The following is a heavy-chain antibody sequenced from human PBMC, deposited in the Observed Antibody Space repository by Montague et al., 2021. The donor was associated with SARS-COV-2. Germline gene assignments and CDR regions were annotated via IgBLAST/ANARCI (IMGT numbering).Heavy chain of an antibody. Sequence: TLSLTCTVSGGSISSGGYYWSWIRQHPGKGLEWIGYIYYSGSTYYNPSLKSRVTISVDTSKNQFSLKLSSVTAADTAVYYCARGRFFEWLLYSVVGAFDIGGQGTRVPVSS. CDR3: ARGRFFEWLLYSVVGAFDI. J-gene: IGHJ3*02. CDR2: IYYSGST. V-gene: IGHV4-31*03. D-gene: IGHD3-3*01. CDR1: GGSISSGGYY.